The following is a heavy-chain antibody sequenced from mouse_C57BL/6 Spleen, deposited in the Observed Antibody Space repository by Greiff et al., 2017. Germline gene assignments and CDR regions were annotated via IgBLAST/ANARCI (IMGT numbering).Heavy chain of an antibody. J-gene: IGHJ3*01. V-gene: IGHV1-69*01. Sequence: QVQLQQPGAELVMPGASVKLSCKASGYTFTSYWMHWVTQRPGQCLEWIGEIDPSGSYTNYNQKFKGKSTWTVDKSSSTAYMQLSSLTSEDSAVYYCARSYSNHFAYWGQGTLVTVSA. D-gene: IGHD2-5*01. CDR1: GYTFTSYW. CDR2: IDPSGSYT. CDR3: ARSYSNHFAY.